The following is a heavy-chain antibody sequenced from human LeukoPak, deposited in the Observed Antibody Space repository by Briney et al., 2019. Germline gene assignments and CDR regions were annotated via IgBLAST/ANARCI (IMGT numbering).Heavy chain of an antibody. CDR3: ASRRPGIAVAGSDDY. J-gene: IGHJ4*02. V-gene: IGHV4-34*01. CDR2: INHSGST. CDR1: GESFSGYY. D-gene: IGHD6-19*01. Sequence: PSETLSLTCAVYGESFSGYYWSWIRQPPGKGLEWIGEINHSGSTNYNPSLKSRVTISVDTSKNQFSLKLSSVTAADTAVYYCASRRPGIAVAGSDDYWGQGTLVTVSS.